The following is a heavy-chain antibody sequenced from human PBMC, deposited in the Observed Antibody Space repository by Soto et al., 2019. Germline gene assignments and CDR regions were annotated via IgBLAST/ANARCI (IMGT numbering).Heavy chain of an antibody. J-gene: IGHJ4*02. CDR1: GYSFTSYW. D-gene: IGHD6-13*01. CDR2: IAPSDSYT. Sequence: EVQLVQSGAEVKKPGESLRISCKGSGYSFTSYWISWVRQMPGKGLEWMGRIAPSDSYTNYSPSFQGHVTISADKPISTAYPQWRSLKASDTAMYYCARLQAAAGDNDLTFDYWGQGTLVTVSS. V-gene: IGHV5-10-1*01. CDR3: ARLQAAAGDNDLTFDY.